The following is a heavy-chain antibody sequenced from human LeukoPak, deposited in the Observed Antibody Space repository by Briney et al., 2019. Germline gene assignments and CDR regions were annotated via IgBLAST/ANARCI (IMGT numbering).Heavy chain of an antibody. CDR2: IIPILGIA. CDR3: ATLGDDFWSGYYTLFDY. V-gene: IGHV1-69*02. J-gene: IGHJ4*02. D-gene: IGHD3-3*01. CDR1: GGTFSSYT. Sequence: SVKVSCKASGGTFSSYTISWVRQAPGQGLEWMGRIIPILGIANYAQKFQGRVTITADKSTSTAYMELSSLRSEDTAVYHCATLGDDFWSGYYTLFDYWGQGTLVTVSS.